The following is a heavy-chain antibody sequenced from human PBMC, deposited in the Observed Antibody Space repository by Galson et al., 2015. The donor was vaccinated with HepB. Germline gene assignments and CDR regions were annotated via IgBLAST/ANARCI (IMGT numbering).Heavy chain of an antibody. CDR2: ISSNGGST. Sequence: SLRLSCAASGFTFSSYAMHWVRQAPGKGLEYVSAISSNGGSTYYADSVKGRFTISRDNSKNTLYLQMSSLRAEDTAVYYCVRDGDSSSWYSSRLYFDYWGQGTLVTVSS. CDR1: GFTFSSYA. D-gene: IGHD6-13*01. V-gene: IGHV3-64D*06. J-gene: IGHJ4*02. CDR3: VRDGDSSSWYSSRLYFDY.